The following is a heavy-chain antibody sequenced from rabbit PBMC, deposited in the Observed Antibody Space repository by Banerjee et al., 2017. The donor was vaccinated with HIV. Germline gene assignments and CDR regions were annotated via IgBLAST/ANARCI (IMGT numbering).Heavy chain of an antibody. CDR1: GFSFSNGYV. J-gene: IGHJ4*01. D-gene: IGHD3-1*01. CDR3: ARADAAGAGFDL. Sequence: QEQLEESGGGLVQPEGSLTLTCTASGFSFSNGYVMCWVRQAPGKGLEWIACINTISGDTVYATWAKGRFTISKASWTTVTLQMTSLTAADTATYFCARADAAGAGFDLWGPGTLVTVS. V-gene: IGHV1S45*01. CDR2: INTISGDT.